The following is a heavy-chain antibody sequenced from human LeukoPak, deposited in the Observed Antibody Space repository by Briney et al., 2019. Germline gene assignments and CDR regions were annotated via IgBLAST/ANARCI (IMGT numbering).Heavy chain of an antibody. CDR3: ARGQLWQNYPTRFDY. Sequence: ASVKVSCKASGYTFTGYYMHWVRQAPGQGLEWMGWINPNSGGTNYAQKFQGWVTMTRDTSISTAYMELSRLRSDDTAVYYCARGQLWQNYPTRFDYWGQGTLVTVSS. CDR2: INPNSGGT. CDR1: GYTFTGYY. J-gene: IGHJ4*02. V-gene: IGHV1-2*04. D-gene: IGHD5-18*01.